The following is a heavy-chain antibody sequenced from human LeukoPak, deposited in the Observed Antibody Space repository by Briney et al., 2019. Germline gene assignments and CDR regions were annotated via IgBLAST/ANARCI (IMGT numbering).Heavy chain of an antibody. CDR2: IYYSGST. V-gene: IGHV4-59*01. CDR3: ARESIVARPTRYYYYYMDV. D-gene: IGHD6-6*01. J-gene: IGHJ6*03. CDR1: GVSISSYY. Sequence: KPSESLSLTCTVSGVSISSYYWSWIRQPPGKGLEWVWYIYYSGSTNYNPYLKSRVTISGDTSKNQFSLKLRSVTAADTAVYYCARESIVARPTRYYYYYMDVWGKGTTVTVSS.